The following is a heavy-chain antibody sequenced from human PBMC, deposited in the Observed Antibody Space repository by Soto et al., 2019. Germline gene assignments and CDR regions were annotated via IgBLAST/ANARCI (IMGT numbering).Heavy chain of an antibody. J-gene: IGHJ6*03. Sequence: ASVKVSCKASGYTFTSYGISWVRQAPGQGLEWMGWISAYNGNTNSAQKLQGRVTMTTDTSTSTAYMELRSLRSDDTAVYYCARDSQQLAHYYYYYMDVWGKGTTVTVSS. V-gene: IGHV1-18*01. CDR3: ARDSQQLAHYYYYYMDV. CDR2: ISAYNGNT. CDR1: GYTFTSYG. D-gene: IGHD6-13*01.